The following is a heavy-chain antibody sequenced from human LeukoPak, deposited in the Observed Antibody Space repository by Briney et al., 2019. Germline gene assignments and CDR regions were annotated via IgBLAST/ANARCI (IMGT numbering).Heavy chain of an antibody. Sequence: GGSLRLSCAASGFTFSSYAMHWVRQAPGKGLEWVAVISYDGSNKYYADSVKGRFTISRDNSKNTLYLQMNSLRAEDTAVYYCARDRCITMVRGVISASCGMDVWGQGTTVTVS. V-gene: IGHV3-30*04. J-gene: IGHJ6*02. CDR3: ARDRCITMVRGVISASCGMDV. CDR2: ISYDGSNK. D-gene: IGHD3-10*01. CDR1: GFTFSSYA.